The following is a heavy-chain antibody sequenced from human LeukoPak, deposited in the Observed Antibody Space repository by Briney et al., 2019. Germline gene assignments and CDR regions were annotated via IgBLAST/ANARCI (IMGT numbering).Heavy chain of an antibody. CDR1: GYTLTELS. J-gene: IGHJ6*02. Sequence: ASVKVSCKVSGYTLTELSMHWVRQAPGKGLEWMGGFDPEDGETIYAQKFQGRVTMTEDTSTDTAYMELSSLRSEDTAVYYCATEARYYDFWSGSPGGYYYYGMDVWGQGTRSPSP. CDR2: FDPEDGET. D-gene: IGHD3-3*01. V-gene: IGHV1-24*01. CDR3: ATEARYYDFWSGSPGGYYYYGMDV.